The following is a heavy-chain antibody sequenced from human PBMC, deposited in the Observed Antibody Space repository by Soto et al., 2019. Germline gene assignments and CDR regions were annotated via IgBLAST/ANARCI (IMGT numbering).Heavy chain of an antibody. CDR1: GFTFSSYS. D-gene: IGHD4-17*01. J-gene: IGHJ4*02. V-gene: IGHV3-21*01. CDR3: AYTTVTTRTFDY. CDR2: ISSSSSYI. Sequence: GGSLRLSCAASGFTFSSYSMNWVRQAPGKGLEWVSSISSSSSYIYYADSVKGRFTISRDNAKNSLYLQMNSLRAEDTAVYYCAYTTVTTRTFDYWGQGTLVTVPQ.